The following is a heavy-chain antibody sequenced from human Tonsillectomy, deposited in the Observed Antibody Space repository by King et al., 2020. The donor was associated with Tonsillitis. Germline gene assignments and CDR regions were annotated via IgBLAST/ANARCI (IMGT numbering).Heavy chain of an antibody. CDR2: IKSKTDGGTT. D-gene: IGHD6-13*01. CDR1: GFTFSNAW. CDR3: CLAAAGDFDY. V-gene: IGHV3-15*01. J-gene: IGHJ4*02. Sequence: DVQLVESGGGLVKPGGSLRVSCAASGFTFSNAWMNWVRQAPGKGLEWVGRIKSKTDGGTTDYAAPVKGRSTISRDDSKNTLYLQMNSLKTEDTAVYDCCLAAAGDFDYWGQGTLVTVSS.